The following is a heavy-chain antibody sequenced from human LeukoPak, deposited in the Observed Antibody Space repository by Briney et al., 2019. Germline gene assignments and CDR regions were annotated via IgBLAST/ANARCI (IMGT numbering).Heavy chain of an antibody. J-gene: IGHJ6*02. Sequence: GRSLRLSCAASGFTLSSYAMHGVSQAPGKGLEWVAVISYYGSNKYYADSVKGRFTISRDNSKNTLYLQMNSLRAEDTAVYYCARDLYSLASYGMDVWGQGPRSPSP. CDR2: ISYYGSNK. V-gene: IGHV3-30*04. CDR1: GFTLSSYA. CDR3: ARDLYSLASYGMDV. D-gene: IGHD3-16*01.